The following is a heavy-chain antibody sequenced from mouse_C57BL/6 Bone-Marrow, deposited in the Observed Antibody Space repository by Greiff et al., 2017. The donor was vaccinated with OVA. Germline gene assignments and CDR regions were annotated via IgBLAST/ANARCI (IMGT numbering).Heavy chain of an antibody. D-gene: IGHD1-1*01. CDR1: GFSLSTSGMG. V-gene: IGHV8-12*01. J-gene: IGHJ1*03. Sequence: QVTLKESGPGILQSSQTLSLTCSFSGFSLSTSGMGVSWIRQPSGKGLEWLAHIYWDDDKRYNPSLKSRLTISKATSRNQVFLKITSVDTADTATYYCARRAKTTVVARWYFDVWGTGTTVTVSS. CDR2: IYWDDDK. CDR3: ARRAKTTVVARWYFDV.